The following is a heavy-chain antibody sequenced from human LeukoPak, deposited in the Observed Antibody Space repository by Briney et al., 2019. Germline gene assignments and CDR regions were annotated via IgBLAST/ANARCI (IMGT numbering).Heavy chain of an antibody. CDR3: ARRIAAAGGFDY. J-gene: IGHJ4*02. CDR2: INPSGGST. V-gene: IGHV1-46*01. CDR1: GYTFTSYY. Sequence: ASVKVSCKASGYTFTSYYMHWVRQAPGQGLEWMGIINPSGGSTSYAQKFQGRVTMTRDMSTSTVYMELSSLRSEDTAVYYRARRIAAAGGFDYWGQGTLVTVSS. D-gene: IGHD6-13*01.